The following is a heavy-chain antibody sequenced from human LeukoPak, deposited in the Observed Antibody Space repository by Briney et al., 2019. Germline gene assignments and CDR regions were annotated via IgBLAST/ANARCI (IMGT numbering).Heavy chain of an antibody. CDR1: GRAISRDN. CDR3: ARGRAGVQPFDY. D-gene: IGHD1-1*01. CDR2: IHASGIT. V-gene: IGHV4-4*09. Sequence: KASQTLCPTPAIAGRAISRDNGSLIRQPPWKRKKWIGYIHASGITDYNSSLKSRVTISVDTSKNQFSLKLTSVTAADTAVYYCARGRAGVQPFDYWGQGTLVTVSS. J-gene: IGHJ4*02.